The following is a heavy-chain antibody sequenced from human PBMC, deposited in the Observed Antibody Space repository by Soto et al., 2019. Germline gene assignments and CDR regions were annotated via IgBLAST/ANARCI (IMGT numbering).Heavy chain of an antibody. Sequence: EVQLVESGGGLVQPGGSLRLSCAVSGFTVSSNYMSWVRQAPGKGLEWVSVIYSGGSTYYADSVKGRFTISRHNSKNTLYLQMNSLRVEDTAVYYCARVVEGAYDYWGQGTLVTVSS. J-gene: IGHJ4*02. D-gene: IGHD1-26*01. CDR3: ARVVEGAYDY. CDR1: GFTVSSNY. CDR2: IYSGGST. V-gene: IGHV3-53*04.